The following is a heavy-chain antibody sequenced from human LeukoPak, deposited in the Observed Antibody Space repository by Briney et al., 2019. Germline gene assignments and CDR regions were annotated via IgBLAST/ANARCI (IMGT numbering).Heavy chain of an antibody. D-gene: IGHD5/OR15-5a*01. V-gene: IGHV4-59*08. CDR1: GGSISNYF. Sequence: PSETLSLTCTVSGGSISNYFWSWIRQPPGKGLEWIGNINYSGSTNYNPSLKSRVAMSVDTSEDQFSLKLSSVTAADTAVYYCARLPLSIGERKEDAFDIWGQGTMVTVSS. CDR3: ARLPLSIGERKEDAFDI. J-gene: IGHJ3*02. CDR2: INYSGST.